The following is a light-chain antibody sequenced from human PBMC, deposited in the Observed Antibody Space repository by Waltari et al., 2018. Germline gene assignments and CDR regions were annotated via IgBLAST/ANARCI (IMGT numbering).Light chain of an antibody. Sequence: DIQMTQSPSSLSASVGDRVTITCRASQTINKYLNWYQKKPGRAPKVLISVISYLHTGVPSRFSGSGSGTDFTLTISSLQPEDFATYYCQQSDSLPLTFGGGTRWRSN. CDR1: QTINKY. CDR3: QQSDSLPLT. V-gene: IGKV1-39*01. J-gene: IGKJ4*01. CDR2: VIS.